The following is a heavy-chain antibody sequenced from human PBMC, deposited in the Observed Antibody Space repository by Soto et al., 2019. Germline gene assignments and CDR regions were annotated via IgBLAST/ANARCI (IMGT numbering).Heavy chain of an antibody. Sequence: ASVKVSCKASGYTLTSYGISWVRQAPGRGLEWMGWISAYNGNTNYAQKLQGRVTMTTDTSTSTAYMELRSLRSDDTAVYYCARGTYYDFWSGYYAPTSGSRFDPWGQGTLVTVSS. CDR1: GYTLTSYG. D-gene: IGHD3-3*01. J-gene: IGHJ5*02. CDR3: ARGTYYDFWSGYYAPTSGSRFDP. V-gene: IGHV1-18*01. CDR2: ISAYNGNT.